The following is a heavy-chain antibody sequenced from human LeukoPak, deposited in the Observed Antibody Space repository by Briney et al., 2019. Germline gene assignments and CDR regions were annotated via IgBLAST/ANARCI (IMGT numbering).Heavy chain of an antibody. CDR2: INHSGST. D-gene: IGHD6-13*01. Sequence: SETLSLTCAVYGGSFSGYYWSWIRQPPGKGLEWIGEINHSGSTNYNPSLKSRVTISVDTSKNQFSLQLNSVTPEDTAVYYCARDAVLPAQQIWLDYYYYYMDVWGKGTTVTISS. V-gene: IGHV4-34*01. J-gene: IGHJ6*03. CDR3: ARDAVLPAQQIWLDYYYYYMDV. CDR1: GGSFSGYY.